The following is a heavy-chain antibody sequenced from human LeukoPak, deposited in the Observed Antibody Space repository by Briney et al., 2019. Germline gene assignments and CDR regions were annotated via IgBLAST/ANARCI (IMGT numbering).Heavy chain of an antibody. Sequence: SETLSLTCTVSGGSISSYYWSWIRQPPGKGLEWIGYIYYSGSTNYNPSLKSRVTISVDTSKNHLSLKLSSVTAADTAVYYCARLNYCNSDCSYYFDYWGQGTLVTVSS. CDR3: ARLNYCNSDCSYYFDY. V-gene: IGHV4-59*01. CDR1: GGSISSYY. J-gene: IGHJ4*02. D-gene: IGHD2-21*01. CDR2: IYYSGST.